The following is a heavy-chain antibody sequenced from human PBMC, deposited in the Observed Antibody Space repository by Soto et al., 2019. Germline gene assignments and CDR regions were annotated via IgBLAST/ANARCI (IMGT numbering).Heavy chain of an antibody. D-gene: IGHD3-22*01. Sequence: QVQLVESGGGVVQPGRSLRLSCAASGFTFSSYGMHWVRQAPGKGLEWVAVISYDGSNKYYADSVKGRFTISRDNSKNTLYLQMNSLRAEDTAVYYCAKDPGLIVGDYYFDYWGQGTLVTVSS. CDR1: GFTFSSYG. CDR3: AKDPGLIVGDYYFDY. J-gene: IGHJ4*02. V-gene: IGHV3-30*18. CDR2: ISYDGSNK.